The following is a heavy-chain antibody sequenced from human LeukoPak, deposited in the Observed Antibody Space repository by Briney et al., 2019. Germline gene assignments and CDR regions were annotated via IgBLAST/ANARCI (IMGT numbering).Heavy chain of an antibody. D-gene: IGHD2-15*01. CDR2: IFYSGNT. J-gene: IGHJ3*01. CDR3: ARDLVVVTATYDDAFDV. CDR1: GGSIISGDYY. V-gene: IGHV4-30-4*01. Sequence: PSQTLSLTCTVSGGSIISGDYYWSWIRQPPGKGLEWIGYIFYSGNTYYNPSLKYRLTISVDTSKNRFSLNLSSVTAADTAVYYCARDLVVVTATYDDAFDVWGQGTMVTVSS.